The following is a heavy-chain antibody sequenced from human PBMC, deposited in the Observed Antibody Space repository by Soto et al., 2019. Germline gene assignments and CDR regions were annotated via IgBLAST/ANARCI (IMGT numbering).Heavy chain of an antibody. CDR3: ARALAAARTQYYFDY. Sequence: SLRLSCAASGFTFSSYSMNWVRQAPGKGLEWVSSISSSSSYIYYADSVKGRFTISRDNAKNSLYLQMNSLRAEDTAVYYCARALAAARTQYYFDYWGQGTLVTVSS. V-gene: IGHV3-21*01. CDR1: GFTFSSYS. J-gene: IGHJ4*02. CDR2: ISSSSSYI. D-gene: IGHD6-13*01.